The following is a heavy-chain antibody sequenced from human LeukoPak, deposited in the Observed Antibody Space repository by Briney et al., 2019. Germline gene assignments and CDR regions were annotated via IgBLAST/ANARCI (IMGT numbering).Heavy chain of an antibody. J-gene: IGHJ4*02. CDR2: ISAYNGNT. Sequence: ASVKVSCKASGYTFTIYGISWVRQAPGQGLEWMGWISAYNGNTNYAQKLQGRVTMTTDTSTSTAYMELRSLRSDDTAVYYCARAGAPLVVPAANFDYWGQGTLVTVSS. CDR3: ARAGAPLVVPAANFDY. V-gene: IGHV1-18*04. CDR1: GYTFTIYG. D-gene: IGHD2-2*01.